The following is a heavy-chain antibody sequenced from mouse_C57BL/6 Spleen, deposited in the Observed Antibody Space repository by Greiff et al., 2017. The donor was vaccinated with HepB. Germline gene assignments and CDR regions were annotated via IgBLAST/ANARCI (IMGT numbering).Heavy chain of an antibody. V-gene: IGHV5-12*01. CDR3: ARQGTTYYFDY. Sequence: DVKLVESGGGLVQPGGSLKLSCAASGFTFSDYYMYWVRQTPEKRLEWVAYISTGGGSTYYPDTVKGRFTISRDNAKNTLYLQMSRLKSEDTAMYYCARQGTTYYFDYWGQGTTLTVSS. CDR2: ISTGGGST. CDR1: GFTFSDYY. J-gene: IGHJ2*01. D-gene: IGHD2-13*01.